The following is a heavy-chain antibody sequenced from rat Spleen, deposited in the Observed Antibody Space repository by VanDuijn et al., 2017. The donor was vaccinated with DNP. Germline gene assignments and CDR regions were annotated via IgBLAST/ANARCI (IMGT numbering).Heavy chain of an antibody. V-gene: IGHV5-31*01. CDR2: ITDGNGNT. CDR1: GFTFNNYW. CDR3: ARPDA. Sequence: EVQLVESGGDLVQPGRSLKLSCITSGFTFNNYWMTWIRQVPGKGLEWIASITDGNGNTFYPDSVKGRFTISRDNAKSTLYLQMDSLRSEDTATYYCARPDAWGQGTSVTVSS. J-gene: IGHJ4*01.